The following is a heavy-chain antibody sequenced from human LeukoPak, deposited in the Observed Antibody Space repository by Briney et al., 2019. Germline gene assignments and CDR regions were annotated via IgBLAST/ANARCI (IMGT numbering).Heavy chain of an antibody. J-gene: IGHJ3*02. Sequence: ASVKVSCKVSGYMLSELSMHWVRQAPGKGLEWMGGFDPGDGETIYAQKFQGRVTMTEDTSTDTAYMELSSLRSEDTAVFYCTSRLSGHYDTRGTFDIWGQGTMVIVSS. CDR3: TSRLSGHYDTRGTFDI. D-gene: IGHD3-3*01. CDR1: GYMLSELS. CDR2: FDPGDGET. V-gene: IGHV1-24*01.